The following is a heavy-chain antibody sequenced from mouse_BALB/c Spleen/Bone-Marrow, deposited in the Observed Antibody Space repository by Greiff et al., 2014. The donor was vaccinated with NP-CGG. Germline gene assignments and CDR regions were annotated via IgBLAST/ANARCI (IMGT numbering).Heavy chain of an antibody. J-gene: IGHJ3*01. V-gene: IGHV1S22*01. CDR2: IYPGSGST. Sequence: LQQPGSELVRPGASVKLSCKASGYTFTSYWMHWVKQRPGQGLEWIGNIYPGSGSTNYDEKFKSKATLTVDTSSSTAYMQLSSLTSEDSAVYYCTRGGVYYAYDGAWFAYWGQGTLVPVSA. D-gene: IGHD2-2*01. CDR3: TRGGVYYAYDGAWFAY. CDR1: GYTFTSYW.